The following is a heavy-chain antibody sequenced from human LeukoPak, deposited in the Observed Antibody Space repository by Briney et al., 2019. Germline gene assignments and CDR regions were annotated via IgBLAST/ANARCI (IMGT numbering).Heavy chain of an antibody. CDR3: AKARREPNFDY. J-gene: IGHJ4*02. CDR2: INENGDIA. D-gene: IGHD1-26*01. CDR1: GFTFDDYA. Sequence: GGSLRLSCAASGFTFDDYAMHWVRQGPRKRLEGVSLINENGDIAYYVDSVRGRFTVSRDNTKNSLYLQMHSLTTEDTALYYCAKARREPNFDYWGKGTLVTVSS. V-gene: IGHV3-43*02.